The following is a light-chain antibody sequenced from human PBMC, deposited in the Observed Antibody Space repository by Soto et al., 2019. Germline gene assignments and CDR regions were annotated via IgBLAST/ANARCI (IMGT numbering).Light chain of an antibody. Sequence: DIQMTQSPSSLSASLGDRVTITCRASQSISSYLNWYQQNPGKAPKLLIYAASSLQSGVPSRFSGSGSGTDFTLTISSLQPEDFATYYCQQSYSTPITFGQGTRLEIK. CDR1: QSISSY. CDR2: AAS. CDR3: QQSYSTPIT. V-gene: IGKV1-39*01. J-gene: IGKJ5*01.